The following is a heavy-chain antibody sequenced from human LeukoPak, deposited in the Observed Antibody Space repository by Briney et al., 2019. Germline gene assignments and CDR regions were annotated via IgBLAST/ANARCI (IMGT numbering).Heavy chain of an antibody. D-gene: IGHD3-22*01. V-gene: IGHV3-15*01. CDR3: TTGSYYDSSGVNDY. J-gene: IGHJ4*02. CDR1: GFTFSNAW. CDR2: IKSKTDGGTT. Sequence: NSGGSLRLSCAASGFTFSNAWMSWVRQAPGKGLEWVGRIKSKTDGGTTDYAAPVKGRFTISRDDSKNTLYLQMNSLKTEDTAVYYCTTGSYYDSSGVNDYWGQGTLVTVSS.